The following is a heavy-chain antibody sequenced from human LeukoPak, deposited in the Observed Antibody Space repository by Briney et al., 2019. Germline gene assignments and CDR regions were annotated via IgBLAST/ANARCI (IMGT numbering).Heavy chain of an antibody. J-gene: IGHJ4*02. V-gene: IGHV3-7*03. D-gene: IGHD6-6*01. Sequence: GGSLRLSCAASGFTFSGYWMNWVRQAPGKGLEWVANIKQDGSEKYYVDSVKGRFTISRDNAKKSLYLQMNSLRAEDTAVYYCASREAARFDYWGQGALVTVSS. CDR1: GFTFSGYW. CDR3: ASREAARFDY. CDR2: IKQDGSEK.